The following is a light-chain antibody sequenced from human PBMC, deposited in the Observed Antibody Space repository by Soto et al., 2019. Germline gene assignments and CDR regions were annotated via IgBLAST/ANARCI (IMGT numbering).Light chain of an antibody. Sequence: EIVLTQSPGTLSLSPGERATLSCRASQSINNNYLAWYQQKPGQAPRLLIFDASFRTTGIPDRFSGTGSGTDFTLTISRLEPEDFAVYYCQQYAYSFYTFGLGTRLEIK. CDR1: QSINNNY. CDR2: DAS. J-gene: IGKJ5*01. CDR3: QQYAYSFYT. V-gene: IGKV3-20*01.